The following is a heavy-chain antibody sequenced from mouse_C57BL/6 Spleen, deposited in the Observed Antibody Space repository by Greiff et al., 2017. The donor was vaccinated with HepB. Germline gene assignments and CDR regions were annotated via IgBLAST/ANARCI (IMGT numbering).Heavy chain of an antibody. J-gene: IGHJ4*01. CDR1: GYTFTSYT. D-gene: IGHD2-4*01. V-gene: IGHV1-4*01. Sequence: VQLQQSGAELARPGASVKMSCKASGYTFTSYTMHWVKQRPGQGLEWIGYINPSSGYTKYNQKFKDKATLTADKSSSTAYMQLSSLTSDDSAVYYCARSYYDYDGGYAMDYWGQGTSVTVSS. CDR2: INPSSGYT. CDR3: ARSYYDYDGGYAMDY.